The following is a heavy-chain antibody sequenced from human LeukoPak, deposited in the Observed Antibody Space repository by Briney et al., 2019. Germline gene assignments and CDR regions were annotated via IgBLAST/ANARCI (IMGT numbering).Heavy chain of an antibody. CDR2: IYHSGSS. CDR1: GASISSYY. D-gene: IGHD6-19*01. Sequence: PSETLSLTCTVSGASISSYYWSWIRQPPGQGLEWIGNIYHSGSSNSNPSLKSRVTISVGTSKNQFSLKVTSVTAADTAVYYCAGERYSSGWYIDYWGQGTLVTVSS. CDR3: AGERYSSGWYIDY. J-gene: IGHJ4*02. V-gene: IGHV4-59*01.